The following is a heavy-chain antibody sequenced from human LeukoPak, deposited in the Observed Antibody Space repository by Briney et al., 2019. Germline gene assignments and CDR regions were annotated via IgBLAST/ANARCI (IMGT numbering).Heavy chain of an antibody. J-gene: IGHJ4*02. CDR2: IRFTGSYI. V-gene: IGHV3-21*01. Sequence: GGSLRLSCAASGFTFSSYSMNWVRQAPGRGLEWVSSIRFTGSYIYYADSVKGRFTISRDDAKNLLSLQMISLRVEDTAVYYCARRDPFDYWGQGTMVTVSS. CDR3: ARRDPFDY. CDR1: GFTFSSYS.